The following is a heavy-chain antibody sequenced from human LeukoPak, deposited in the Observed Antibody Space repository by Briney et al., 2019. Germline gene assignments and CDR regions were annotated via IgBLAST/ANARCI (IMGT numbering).Heavy chain of an antibody. CDR1: GGSLSSYY. CDR3: AGHHPRNTVDF. Sequence: PSETLSLTCTVSGGSLSSYYWSWIRQPPGKGLEWIAYISDIGSINYNPSLKSRVTISLDTSKNQFSPKLSSVTAADTAVYYCAGHHPRNTVDFWGQGTLVTVSS. D-gene: IGHD2/OR15-2a*01. J-gene: IGHJ4*02. CDR2: ISDIGSI. V-gene: IGHV4-59*08.